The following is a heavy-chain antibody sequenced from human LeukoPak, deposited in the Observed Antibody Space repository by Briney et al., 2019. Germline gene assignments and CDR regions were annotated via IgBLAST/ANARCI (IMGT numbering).Heavy chain of an antibody. V-gene: IGHV4-4*09. CDR2: IYTSGST. CDR3: ARGYSSSSPFDY. J-gene: IGHJ4*02. Sequence: SSETLSLTCTVSGGSISNYHWSWIRQPPGKGLEWIGYIYTSGSTNYNPSLKSRVTISVDTSKNQFSLKLSSVTAADTAVYYCARGYSSSSPFDYWGQGTLVTVSS. CDR1: GGSISNYH. D-gene: IGHD6-13*01.